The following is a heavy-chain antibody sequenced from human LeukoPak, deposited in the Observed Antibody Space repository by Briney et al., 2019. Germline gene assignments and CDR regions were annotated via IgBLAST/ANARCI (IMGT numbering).Heavy chain of an antibody. V-gene: IGHV3-30*03. J-gene: IGHJ4*02. CDR1: GFTFSSYG. D-gene: IGHD5-12*01. Sequence: PGGSLRLSCAASGFTFSSYGMHWVRQAPGKGLEWVAVISYDGSNKYYADSVKGRFTISRDNSKNTLYLQMNSLRAEDTAVYYCARDPVEWRGYSGYDYYFDYWGQGTLVTVSS. CDR2: ISYDGSNK. CDR3: ARDPVEWRGYSGYDYYFDY.